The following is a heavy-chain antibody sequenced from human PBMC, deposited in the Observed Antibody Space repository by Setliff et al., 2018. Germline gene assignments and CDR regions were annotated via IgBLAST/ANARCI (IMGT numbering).Heavy chain of an antibody. V-gene: IGHV4-31*03. Sequence: SETLSLTCTVSGGSISSGGYYWSWIRQHPGKGLEWIGYIYYSGSTYYNPSLKSRVTISVDTSKNQFSLKLSSVTAADTAVYYCAREAGYYDSSGPVGVPYYYYMDAWGKGTTVTVSS. CDR3: AREAGYYDSSGPVGVPYYYYMDA. CDR2: IYYSGST. D-gene: IGHD3-22*01. J-gene: IGHJ6*03. CDR1: GGSISSGGYY.